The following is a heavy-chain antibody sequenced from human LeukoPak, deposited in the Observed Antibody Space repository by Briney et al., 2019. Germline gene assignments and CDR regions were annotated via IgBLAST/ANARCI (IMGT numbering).Heavy chain of an antibody. CDR3: ARIAVAAIEVDY. CDR2: IYYSGST. J-gene: IGHJ4*02. D-gene: IGHD6-19*01. CDR1: GGSISSSSYY. Sequence: SETPSLTCTVSGGSISSSSYYWGWIRQPPGKGLEWIGSIYYSGSTYYNPSLKSRVTVSVDTSKNQFSLKLSSVTAADTAVYYCARIAVAAIEVDYWGQGTLVTVSS. V-gene: IGHV4-39*07.